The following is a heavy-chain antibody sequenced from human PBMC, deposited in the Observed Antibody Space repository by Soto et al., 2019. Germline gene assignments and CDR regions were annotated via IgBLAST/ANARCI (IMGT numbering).Heavy chain of an antibody. Sequence: EVQLVESGGGLVQPGGSLRLSCAASGFTFSSYSMNWVPQAPGKGLEWVSYISSSSSTIYYADSVKGRYTISRDNAKNTQYLQMNSRRDEDTAVYYCARESAAMNRVDPWGEGTRVTVSS. V-gene: IGHV3-48*02. D-gene: IGHD2-2*01. CDR3: ARESAAMNRVDP. CDR1: GFTFSSYS. J-gene: IGHJ5*02. CDR2: ISSSSSTI.